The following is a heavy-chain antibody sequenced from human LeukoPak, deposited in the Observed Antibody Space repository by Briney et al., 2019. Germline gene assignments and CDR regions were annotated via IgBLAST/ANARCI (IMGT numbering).Heavy chain of an antibody. J-gene: IGHJ4*02. CDR1: GGSISSYY. CDR3: ARHAELLYYYDSSGYYDY. Sequence: SETLSLTCTVSGGSISSYYWSWIRQPPGKGLEWIGYIYYSGSTNYNPSLKSRVTISVDTSKIQFSLKLSSVAAADTAVYYCARHAELLYYYDSSGYYDYWGQGTLVTVSS. D-gene: IGHD3-22*01. CDR2: IYYSGST. V-gene: IGHV4-59*08.